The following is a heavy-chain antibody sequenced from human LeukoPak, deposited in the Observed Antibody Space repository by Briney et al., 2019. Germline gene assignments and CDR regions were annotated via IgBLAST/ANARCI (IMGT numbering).Heavy chain of an antibody. Sequence: PSETLSLTCAVYGGSFSGYYWSWIRQPPGKGLEWIGEINHSGSTNYNPSLKSRVTISVDTSKNQFSLKLSSVTAADTAVYYCARGINYDYVWGSYRRLYFDYWGQGTLVTVSS. V-gene: IGHV4-34*01. CDR2: INHSGST. J-gene: IGHJ4*02. CDR1: GGSFSGYY. CDR3: ARGINYDYVWGSYRRLYFDY. D-gene: IGHD3-16*02.